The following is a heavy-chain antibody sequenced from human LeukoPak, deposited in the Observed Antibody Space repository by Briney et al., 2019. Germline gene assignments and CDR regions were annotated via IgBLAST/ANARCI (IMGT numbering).Heavy chain of an antibody. J-gene: IGHJ4*02. Sequence: GGSLRLSCAASGFTFGDYAMSWVRQAPGKGLEWVGFIRSKTYGGAADYAASVQGRFTIFRDDSKSIAYLQMNSLKIEDTAVYYCTRIAIAIIGTDPVDYWGQGALVTVSS. D-gene: IGHD2-21*01. CDR2: IRSKTYGGAA. V-gene: IGHV3-49*04. CDR3: TRIAIAIIGTDPVDY. CDR1: GFTFGDYA.